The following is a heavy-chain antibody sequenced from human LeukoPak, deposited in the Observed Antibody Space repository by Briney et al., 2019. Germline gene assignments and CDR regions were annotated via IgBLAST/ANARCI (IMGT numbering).Heavy chain of an antibody. CDR2: ISSRSSTT. D-gene: IGHD3-10*01. Sequence: GGSLRLSCAASGFTFSSYSMNWVRQAPGKGLEWVSYISSRSSTTYYADSVKGRFTISRDNAKNSLYLQMNSLRDEDTAVYYCARGLHYYYYGMDVWGQGTTVTVSS. CDR1: GFTFSSYS. CDR3: ARGLHYYYYGMDV. V-gene: IGHV3-48*02. J-gene: IGHJ6*02.